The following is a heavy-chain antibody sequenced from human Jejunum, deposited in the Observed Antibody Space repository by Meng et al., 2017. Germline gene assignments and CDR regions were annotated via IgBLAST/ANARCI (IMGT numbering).Heavy chain of an antibody. V-gene: IGHV4-39*07. D-gene: IGHD6-13*01. CDR1: GDSMSTRSYY. CDR3: ARDIASSWFYS. J-gene: IGHJ5*02. CDR2: IHNSGST. Sequence: SETLSLTCSVSGDSMSTRSYYWGWIRQPPGMGLEWIGTIHNSGSTSYNPSLKSRVTISVDMSKNQFSLKLTSVTAADTAMYFCARDIASSWFYSWGQGRVVTVSS.